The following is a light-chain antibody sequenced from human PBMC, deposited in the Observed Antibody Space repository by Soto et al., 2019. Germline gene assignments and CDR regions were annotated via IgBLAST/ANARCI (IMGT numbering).Light chain of an antibody. CDR2: YDD. V-gene: IGLV1-36*01. J-gene: IGLJ2*01. CDR3: AVWDDSLDADV. Sequence: QSVLTQPPSVSEAPRQRVTISCSGSSSNIGNNAVNWYQQLPGKAPKLLIYYDDLLPSGVSNRFSGSKSGTSASLAISGLQSEDEADYYCAVWDDSLDADVFGGGTKLTVL. CDR1: SSNIGNNA.